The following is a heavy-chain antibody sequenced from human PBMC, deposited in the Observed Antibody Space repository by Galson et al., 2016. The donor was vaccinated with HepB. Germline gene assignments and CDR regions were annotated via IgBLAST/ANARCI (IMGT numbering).Heavy chain of an antibody. CDR3: AKDLATYTYGSIISHYFYSSGADV. J-gene: IGHJ6*02. CDR2: MSFDGTSQ. D-gene: IGHD5-18*01. V-gene: IGHV3-30*18. Sequence: SLRLSCAASGFSFSSYGMHWVRQAPGKGLEWVALMSFDGTSQYYADSVKGRFTISRDISKKALYLHMNSLRPDDTAVYYCAKDLATYTYGSIISHYFYSSGADVWGQGTTVTVS. CDR1: GFSFSSYG.